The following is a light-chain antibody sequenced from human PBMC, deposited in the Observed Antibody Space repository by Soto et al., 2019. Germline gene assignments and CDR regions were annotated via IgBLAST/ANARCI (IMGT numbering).Light chain of an antibody. CDR3: QQSYSTPPT. CDR1: QSISSY. J-gene: IGKJ4*01. V-gene: IGKV1-39*01. Sequence: DIQMTQSPSSLSASVGDRVTISCRASQSISSYLNWCQQKPGKAPKLLIYATSSLQSGVPSRFSGSGSGTDFTLTISSLQPEDFATYYCQQSYSTPPTFGGGTKVEIK. CDR2: ATS.